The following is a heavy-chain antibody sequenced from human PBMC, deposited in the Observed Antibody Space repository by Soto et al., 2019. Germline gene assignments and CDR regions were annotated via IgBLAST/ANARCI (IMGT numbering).Heavy chain of an antibody. CDR3: ARDSGSAPWDY. CDR1: GFTFSHYA. CDR2: IWSDGSNE. Sequence: QVQLVESGGGVVQPGRSLRLSCAASGFTFSHYAMHWARQAPGKGLAWVAVIWSDGSNENSADSVRGRFTISSDNPKKTLYLQMNSLRAEETAVYYCARDSGSAPWDYWGQGALVTVSS. J-gene: IGHJ4*02. V-gene: IGHV3-33*01. D-gene: IGHD3-10*01.